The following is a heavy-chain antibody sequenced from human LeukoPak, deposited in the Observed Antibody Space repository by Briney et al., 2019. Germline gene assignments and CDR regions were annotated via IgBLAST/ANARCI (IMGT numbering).Heavy chain of an antibody. CDR1: GFTFSSYE. J-gene: IGHJ3*01. CDR3: ARDRDCGAGTCYERDAYDL. D-gene: IGHD2-15*01. Sequence: QPGGSLRLSCAASGFTFSSYEMNWVRQAPGKGLEWVSYISSSGSTIYYADSVKGRFTISRDNAKNSLYLQMNSLRAEDTAVYYCARDRDCGAGTCYERDAYDLWGQGTVVSVSS. V-gene: IGHV3-48*03. CDR2: ISSSGSTI.